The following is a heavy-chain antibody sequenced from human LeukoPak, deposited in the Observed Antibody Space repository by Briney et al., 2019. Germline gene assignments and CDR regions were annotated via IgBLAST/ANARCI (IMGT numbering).Heavy chain of an antibody. D-gene: IGHD6-13*01. CDR1: GGSISSSSYY. CDR2: IYYSGST. V-gene: IGHV4-39*07. CDR3: ARPYSSSWYRHPKNYYYMDV. Sequence: KPSETLSLTCTVSGGSISSSSYYWGWIRQPPGKGLEWIGSIYYSGSTYYNPSLKSRVTISVDTSKNQFSLKLSSVTAADTAVYYCARPYSSSWYRHPKNYYYMDVWGKGTTVTISS. J-gene: IGHJ6*03.